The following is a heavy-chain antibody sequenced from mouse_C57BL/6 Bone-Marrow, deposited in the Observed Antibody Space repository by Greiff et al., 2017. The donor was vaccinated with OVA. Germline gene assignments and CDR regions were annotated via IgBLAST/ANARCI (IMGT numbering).Heavy chain of an antibody. J-gene: IGHJ2*01. Sequence: EVQLQQSVAELVRPGASVKLSCTASGFNIKNTYMHWVKQRPEQGLEWIGRLDPANGNTKYAPKFQGKATITADTSSNTAYLQLSSLTSEDTAIYYCARSLIYYDYDENFDYWGQGTTLTVSS. V-gene: IGHV14-3*01. CDR3: ARSLIYYDYDENFDY. CDR2: LDPANGNT. CDR1: GFNIKNTY. D-gene: IGHD2-4*01.